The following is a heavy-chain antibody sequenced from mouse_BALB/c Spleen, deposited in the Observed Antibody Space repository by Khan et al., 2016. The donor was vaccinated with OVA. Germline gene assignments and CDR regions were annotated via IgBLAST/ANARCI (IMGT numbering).Heavy chain of an antibody. Sequence: QVQQSGAELAKPGASVKMSCKASGYTFTSYWMHWIKQRPGQGLEWIGYINTTSGYTDYNQKFKDKATLTADKSYSTAYMLLSSLTSDGSAVYYCARDRIDYWGQGTALTVSS. CDR3: ARDRIDY. CDR2: INTTSGYT. V-gene: IGHV1-7*01. CDR1: GYTFTSYW. J-gene: IGHJ2*01.